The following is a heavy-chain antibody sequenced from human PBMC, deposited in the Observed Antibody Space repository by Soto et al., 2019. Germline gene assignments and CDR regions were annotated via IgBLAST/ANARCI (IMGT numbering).Heavy chain of an antibody. CDR3: ARVTRRITMIVVVRWFDP. Sequence: PSETLSLTCAVYGGSFSGYYWSWIRQPPGKGLEWIGEINHSGSTNYNPSLKSRVTISVDTSKNQFSLKLSSVTAADTAVYYCARVTRRITMIVVVRWFDPWGQGTLVTVSS. CDR1: GGSFSGYY. J-gene: IGHJ5*02. D-gene: IGHD3-22*01. V-gene: IGHV4-34*01. CDR2: INHSGST.